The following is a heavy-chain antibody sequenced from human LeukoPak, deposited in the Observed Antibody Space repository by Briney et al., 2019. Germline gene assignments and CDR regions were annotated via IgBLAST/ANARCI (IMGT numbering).Heavy chain of an antibody. CDR1: GFTFSSRDW. V-gene: IGHV3-48*03. CDR2: ISSSGSTI. J-gene: IGHJ6*04. Sequence: GGSLRLSCVASGFTFSSRDWMTWARQAPGKGLEWVSYISSSGSTIYYADSVKGRFTISRDNAKNSLYLQMNSLRAEDTAVYYCAELGITMIGGVWGKGTTVTISS. D-gene: IGHD3-10*02. CDR3: AELGITMIGGV.